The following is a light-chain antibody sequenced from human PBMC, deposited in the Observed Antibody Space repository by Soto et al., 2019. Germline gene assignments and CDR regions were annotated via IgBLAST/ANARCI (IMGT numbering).Light chain of an antibody. CDR1: RSNIGSNT. CDR3: ATWDESLNGHVV. CDR2: SNN. V-gene: IGLV1-44*01. Sequence: QSVLTQPPSESGTPGQRVTISCSGSRSNIGSNTVNWYQQLPGTAPKFLIYSNNQRPSGVPKRFSGSKSGTSASLAISGLQSEDEADYYCATWDESLNGHVVFGGGTKLTVL. J-gene: IGLJ2*01.